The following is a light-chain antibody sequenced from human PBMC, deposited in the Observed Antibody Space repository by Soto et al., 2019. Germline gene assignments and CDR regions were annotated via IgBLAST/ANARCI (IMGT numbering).Light chain of an antibody. CDR2: AVS. V-gene: IGKV1-39*01. J-gene: IGKJ4*01. CDR3: QQSDKTPLT. Sequence: DIQMTQSPSSLSASVGDRVTITCRASQDITTYLNWYQQRPGTAPKVLIFAVSTLQSVVPSRFSGSGSGTDFTLTISNLQPEDLATYYCQQSDKTPLTFGGGTRVEIK. CDR1: QDITTY.